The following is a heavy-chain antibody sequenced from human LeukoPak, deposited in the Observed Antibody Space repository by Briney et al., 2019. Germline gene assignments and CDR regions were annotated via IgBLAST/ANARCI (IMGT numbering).Heavy chain of an antibody. CDR1: GYTFTGYY. D-gene: IGHD6-19*01. CDR2: INPNSGGT. J-gene: IGHJ6*03. CDR3: AREGGSGWAYYYYYYYMDV. V-gene: IGHV1-2*02. Sequence: ASVKVSCKASGYTFTGYYMHWVRQAPGQGLEWMGWINPNSGGTNYAQKFQGRVTMTRDTSISTACMELSRLRSDDTAVYYCAREGGSGWAYYYYYYYMDVWGKGTTVTVSS.